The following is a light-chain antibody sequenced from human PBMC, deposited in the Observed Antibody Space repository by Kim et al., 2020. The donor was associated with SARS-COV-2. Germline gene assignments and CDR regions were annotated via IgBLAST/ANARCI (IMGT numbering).Light chain of an antibody. CDR2: GAS. CDR3: QQYGTSPLT. J-gene: IGKJ4*01. Sequence: EIVLTQSPATLSLSPGERAALSCRASQSVSSSYLAWYQQKPGQAPRLLIYGASSRATGIPDRFSGSGSGTDFTLTITRLGPDDFAVYYCQQYGTSPLTCGGETELE. V-gene: IGKV3-20*01. CDR1: QSVSSSY.